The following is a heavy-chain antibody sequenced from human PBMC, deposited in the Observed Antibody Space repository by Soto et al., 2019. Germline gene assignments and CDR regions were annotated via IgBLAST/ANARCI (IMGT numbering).Heavy chain of an antibody. V-gene: IGHV3-23*01. CDR1: GFTFSSYA. CDR2: ISANDVGT. CDR3: AKAKNDYNWDNRPPFDY. D-gene: IGHD1-20*01. J-gene: IGHJ4*02. Sequence: PGGSLKLSCAAPGFTFSSYAMTWIRQAPGKGLEWVSLISANDVGTYYAESVKTRFTISTDQSRNTVYLQMDSLRADDTAIYYCAKAKNDYNWDNRPPFDYWGQGTLVTVSS.